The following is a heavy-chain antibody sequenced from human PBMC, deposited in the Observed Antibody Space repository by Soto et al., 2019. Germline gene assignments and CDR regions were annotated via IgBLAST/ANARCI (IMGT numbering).Heavy chain of an antibody. D-gene: IGHD3-10*01. CDR2: IIPIFGTA. J-gene: IGHJ6*02. Sequence: QVQLVQSGAEVKKPGSSVKVSCKASGGTFSSYAISWVRQAPGQGLEWMGGIIPIFGTANYAQKFQGRVTXIAXEXMSTAYMVLSSLRSEDTAVYYCAMLWFGPYYYGMDVWGQGTTVTVSS. CDR1: GGTFSSYA. CDR3: AMLWFGPYYYGMDV. V-gene: IGHV1-69*12.